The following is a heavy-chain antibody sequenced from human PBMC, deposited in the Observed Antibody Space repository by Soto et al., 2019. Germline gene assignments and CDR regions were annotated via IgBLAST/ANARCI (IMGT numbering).Heavy chain of an antibody. V-gene: IGHV3-30-3*01. D-gene: IGHD3-3*01. CDR1: GFTFSSYA. CDR2: ISYDGSNK. J-gene: IGHJ6*02. CDR3: ARDHTPTYYDFWSGPIGYYGMDV. Sequence: GGSLRLSXAASGFTFSSYAMHWVRQAPGKGLEWVAVISYDGSNKYYADSVKGRFTISRDNSKNTLYLQMNSLRAEDTAVYYCARDHTPTYYDFWSGPIGYYGMDVWGQGTTVTVS.